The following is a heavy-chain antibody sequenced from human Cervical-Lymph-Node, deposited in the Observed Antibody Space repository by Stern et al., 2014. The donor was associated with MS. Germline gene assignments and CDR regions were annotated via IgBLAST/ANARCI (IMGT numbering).Heavy chain of an antibody. D-gene: IGHD3-3*01. CDR2: IWRSGDNI. J-gene: IGHJ4*02. V-gene: IGHV3-11*01. CDR3: ARDAEYDIWSGYFDY. Sequence: MQLVESGGGLVKPGGSLTVSCAASGFSFSDYYMTWLRQAPGKGTEWVANIWRSGDNIYYADSVKGRFTISRDNAKNSLYLQMNSLRAEDTALYYCARDAEYDIWSGYFDYWGPGILVTVSP. CDR1: GFSFSDYY.